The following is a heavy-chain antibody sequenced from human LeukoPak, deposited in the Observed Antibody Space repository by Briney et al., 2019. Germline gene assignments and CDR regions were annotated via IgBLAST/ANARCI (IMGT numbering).Heavy chain of an antibody. J-gene: IGHJ5*02. Sequence: SETLSLTCAVSGGSISSGGYSWSWIRQPPGKGLEWIGYIYHSGSTYYNPSLKSRVTISVDRSKNQFSLKLSSVTAADTAVYYCARDLGRFDPWGQGTLVTVSS. CDR3: ARDLGRFDP. CDR2: IYHSGST. V-gene: IGHV4-30-2*01. CDR1: GGSISSGGYS.